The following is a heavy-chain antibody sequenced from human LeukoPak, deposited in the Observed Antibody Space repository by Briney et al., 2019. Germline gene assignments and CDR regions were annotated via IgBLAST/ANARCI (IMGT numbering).Heavy chain of an antibody. CDR1: GYXFTSYG. V-gene: IGHV1-18*01. J-gene: IGHJ4*02. Sequence: ASVKVSCTASGYXFTSYGITWVRQAPGQGFEWMGWISPYSGKTNYAQKLQGRVTMTTDTSTSTVYMELRSLRSDDTAVYYCARTLADYGGTSYYSDYWGQGTLVTVSS. CDR2: ISPYSGKT. D-gene: IGHD4-23*01. CDR3: ARTLADYGGTSYYSDY.